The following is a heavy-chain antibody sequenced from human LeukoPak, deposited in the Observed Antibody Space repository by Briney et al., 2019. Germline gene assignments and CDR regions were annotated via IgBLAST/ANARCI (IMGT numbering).Heavy chain of an antibody. CDR2: ISAYNGNT. J-gene: IGHJ4*02. CDR1: GYTLTSYG. CDR3: ARDWENGDGYNFGDYFDY. Sequence: ASVKVSCKASGYTLTSYGISWVRQAPGQGLGWMGWISAYNGNTNYAQKLQGRVTMNTDTSTSTAYMELRSLRSDDTAVYYCARDWENGDGYNFGDYFDYRGQGTLVTVSS. V-gene: IGHV1-18*01. D-gene: IGHD5-24*01.